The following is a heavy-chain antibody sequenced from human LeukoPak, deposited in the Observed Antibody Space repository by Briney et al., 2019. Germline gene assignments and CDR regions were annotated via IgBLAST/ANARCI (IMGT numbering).Heavy chain of an antibody. Sequence: SETLSLTCTVSGGSIGSSSYYWGWIRQPPGKGLEWIGSIYYSGSTYYNPSLKSRVTISVDTSKNQFSLKLSSVTAADTAVYYCARGCGGGGYYYFDYWGQGTLVTVSS. V-gene: IGHV4-39*07. J-gene: IGHJ4*02. CDR2: IYYSGST. D-gene: IGHD2-21*02. CDR1: GGSIGSSSYY. CDR3: ARGCGGGGYYYFDY.